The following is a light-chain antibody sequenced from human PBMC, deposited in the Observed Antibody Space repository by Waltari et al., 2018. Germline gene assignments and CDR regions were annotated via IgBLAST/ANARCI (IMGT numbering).Light chain of an antibody. Sequence: QSPDSLAVSLGERATINCKSSQSVLYSSNNKNYLAWYQQKSGQPPKLLIYWASTRESGVPDRFSGSGSGTDFTLTISSLQAEDVAVYYCQQYYSTPLTFGGGTKVEIK. CDR1: QSVLYSSNNKNY. J-gene: IGKJ4*01. V-gene: IGKV4-1*01. CDR2: WAS. CDR3: QQYYSTPLT.